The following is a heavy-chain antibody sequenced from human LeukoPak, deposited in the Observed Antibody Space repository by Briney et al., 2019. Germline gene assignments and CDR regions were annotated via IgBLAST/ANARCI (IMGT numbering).Heavy chain of an antibody. Sequence: PGGSLRLSCAASGFTFDNYAMAWVRQAPGKGLEWVSSISGSGGTTYYADSVKGRFIMSRDNSKKTLYLHMNTPRAGDTAVYYCAKGAYGDYPNWFDPWGQGTLVTVSS. V-gene: IGHV3-23*01. CDR1: GFTFDNYA. J-gene: IGHJ5*02. CDR2: ISGSGGTT. CDR3: AKGAYGDYPNWFDP. D-gene: IGHD4-17*01.